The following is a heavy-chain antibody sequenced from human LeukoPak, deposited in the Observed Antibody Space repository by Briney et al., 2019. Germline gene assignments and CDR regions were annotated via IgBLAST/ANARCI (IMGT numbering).Heavy chain of an antibody. CDR3: TLRGGMIYVNGVCPEYFNH. V-gene: IGHV1-24*01. J-gene: IGHJ1*01. CDR2: FDPEEGRT. D-gene: IGHD2-8*01. CDR1: GNNLREVS. Sequence: ASVRVSCKIFGNNLREVSMNWVRQGPGKGFEWMGGFDPEEGRTLYAQKFQGRVTATEDTSSDTAYMELSSLTSEDTAVYYCTLRGGMIYVNGVCPEYFNHWGQGTLVSVPS.